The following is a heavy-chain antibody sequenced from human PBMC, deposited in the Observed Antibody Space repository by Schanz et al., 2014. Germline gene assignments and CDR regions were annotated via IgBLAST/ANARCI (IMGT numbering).Heavy chain of an antibody. CDR1: GLTFSNHA. V-gene: IGHV3-23*04. Sequence: EVQLVESGGGLVQPGGSLRLSCAASGLTFSNHAMSWVRQAPGKGLEWVSTITGRGGRTNYADSVKGRFTISRDNSKNTLYLQMNNLRADDTAVYYCARDGFGGYLDSWGQGTLVTVSS. CDR3: ARDGFGGYLDS. J-gene: IGHJ4*02. D-gene: IGHD3-10*01. CDR2: ITGRGGRT.